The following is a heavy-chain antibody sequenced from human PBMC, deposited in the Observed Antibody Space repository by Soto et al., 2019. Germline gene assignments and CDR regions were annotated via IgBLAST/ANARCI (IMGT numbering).Heavy chain of an antibody. Sequence: SVKVSCKASGGTFSSYAISWVRQAPGQGLEWMGGIIPIFGTANYAQKFQGRVTITADESTSTAYMELSSLRSEDTAVYYCARGRTAWDYVWGSYYYWGQGTLVTVSS. CDR3: ARGRTAWDYVWGSYYY. V-gene: IGHV1-69*13. J-gene: IGHJ4*02. CDR2: IIPIFGTA. CDR1: GGTFSSYA. D-gene: IGHD3-16*01.